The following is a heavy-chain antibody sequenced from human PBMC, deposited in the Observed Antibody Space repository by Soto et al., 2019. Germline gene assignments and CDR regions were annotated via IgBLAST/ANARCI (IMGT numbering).Heavy chain of an antibody. CDR1: CGSVIVYY. D-gene: IGHD1-26*01. J-gene: IGHJ4*02. V-gene: IGHV4-59*02. Sequence: PSETLSLTCTVSCGSVIVYYWSWIRQSTGQGLEWIGYIYASGSPYYNPSLRSRVTISADTSKNQISLKLTSPTAADTAVYYCARGVGSSPPQYWGRGTLVTVSS. CDR2: IYASGSP. CDR3: ARGVGSSPPQY.